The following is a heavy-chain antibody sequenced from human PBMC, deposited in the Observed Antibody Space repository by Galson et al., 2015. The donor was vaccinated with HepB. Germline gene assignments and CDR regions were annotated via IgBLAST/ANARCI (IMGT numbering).Heavy chain of an antibody. CDR3: ARDTYGSGNGLY. V-gene: IGHV3-30-3*01. CDR1: GFTFSSYA. J-gene: IGHJ4*02. D-gene: IGHD3-10*01. CDR2: ISYDGSNK. Sequence: SLRLSCAASGFTFSSYAMHWVRQAPGKGLEWVAVISYDGSNKYYADSVKGRFTISRDNSKNTLYLQMNSLRAEDTAVYYCARDTYGSGNGLYWGQGTLVTVPS.